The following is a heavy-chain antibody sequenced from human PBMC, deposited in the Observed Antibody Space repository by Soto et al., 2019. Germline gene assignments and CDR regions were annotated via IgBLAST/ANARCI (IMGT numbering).Heavy chain of an antibody. V-gene: IGHV3-30*18. J-gene: IGHJ4*02. CDR2: MSYAGSYK. D-gene: IGHD6-6*01. Sequence: LRLSCAVSGFTFSDYGMHWVRQAPGKGLEWVAVMSYAGSYKYYADSVKGRFTISRDLSGNTLFLQMNSLRLEDTAVYFCAKEMYPRTVLDSSSPWGDYWGQGTLVTVSS. CDR1: GFTFSDYG. CDR3: AKEMYPRTVLDSSSPWGDY.